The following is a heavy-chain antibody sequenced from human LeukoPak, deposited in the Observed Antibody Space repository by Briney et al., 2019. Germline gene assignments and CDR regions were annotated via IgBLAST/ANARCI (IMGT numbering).Heavy chain of an antibody. CDR2: INHSGST. V-gene: IGHV4-34*01. Sequence: TSETLSLTCAVSGGSFSGCYWNWIRQPPGKGLEWLGEINHSGSTNYTPSLKSRITISVDPSKNQFSLKLNSVTAADTAVFYCARAVAGYFAYWGQGALVTVSS. CDR1: GGSFSGCY. CDR3: ARAVAGYFAY. J-gene: IGHJ4*02. D-gene: IGHD6-19*01.